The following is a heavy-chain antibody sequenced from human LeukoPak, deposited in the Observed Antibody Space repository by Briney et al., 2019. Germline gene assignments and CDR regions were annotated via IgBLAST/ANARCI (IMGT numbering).Heavy chain of an antibody. CDR1: GDSVSGYY. J-gene: IGHJ4*02. CDR2: THHSGNT. D-gene: IGHD5-12*01. Sequence: SETLSLTCIVSGDSVSGYYWNWIRQPPGKGLEWIGYTHHSGNTLYNPSLKSRVTTSVDTSKNQFSLSLSSVTAADTAVYYCAGRGYSGGFDYWGQGTLVTVSS. CDR3: AGRGYSGGFDY. V-gene: IGHV4-59*08.